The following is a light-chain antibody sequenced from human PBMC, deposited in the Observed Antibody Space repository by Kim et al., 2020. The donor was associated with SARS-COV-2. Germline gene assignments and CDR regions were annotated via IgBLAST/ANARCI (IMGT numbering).Light chain of an antibody. CDR1: QSVSSY. Sequence: EIVLTQSPATLSLCPGERATLSCSASQSVSSYLAWYQQKPGQAPRLLIYDASNRATGRPARFSGSGSGPDFTLTISSREPEDFAVYYCQQRRNWLTFGGGTKVDI. J-gene: IGKJ4*01. V-gene: IGKV3-11*01. CDR3: QQRRNWLT. CDR2: DAS.